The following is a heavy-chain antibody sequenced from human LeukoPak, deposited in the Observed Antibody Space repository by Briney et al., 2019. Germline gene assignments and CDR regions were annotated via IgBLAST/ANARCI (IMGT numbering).Heavy chain of an antibody. CDR1: GFSFSNYW. V-gene: IGHV3-7*01. CDR2: IKHDGSEK. J-gene: IGHJ3*02. CDR3: AKDLDAFDI. Sequence: GGSLRLSCEASGFSFSNYWMSWVRQAPGKGLEWVANIKHDGSEKYYVDSVKGRFTISRDNSKNTLYLQMNSLRAEDTAVYYYAKDLDAFDIWGQGTMVTVSS.